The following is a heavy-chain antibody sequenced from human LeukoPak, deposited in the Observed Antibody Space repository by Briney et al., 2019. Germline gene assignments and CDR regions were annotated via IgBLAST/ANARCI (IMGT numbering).Heavy chain of an antibody. CDR3: ALTGYSSGWTPVNWFDP. J-gene: IGHJ5*02. Sequence: ASVKVCCTASGGTFSSYTISWGRQAPGQGLEWMGRIIPILGIANYAQKFQGRVTITADKSTSTAYMELSSLRSEDTAVYYCALTGYSSGWTPVNWFDPWGQGTLVTVSS. D-gene: IGHD6-19*01. CDR1: GGTFSSYT. V-gene: IGHV1-69*02. CDR2: IIPILGIA.